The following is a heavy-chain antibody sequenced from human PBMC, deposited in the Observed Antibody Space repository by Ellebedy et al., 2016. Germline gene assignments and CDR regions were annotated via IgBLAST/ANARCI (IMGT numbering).Heavy chain of an antibody. J-gene: IGHJ6*02. D-gene: IGHD2-15*01. Sequence: ASVKVSCXASGYSFTSYDINWVRQGTGQGLEWMGWMNPKTGSTGYALKFQGRVTMSRIASINTVYMEVTSLTSEDTAVYYCARRNCSGGTCYSGLPGLKNIRYGMDVWGQGTTVIVSS. V-gene: IGHV1-8*01. CDR2: MNPKTGST. CDR1: GYSFTSYD. CDR3: ARRNCSGGTCYSGLPGLKNIRYGMDV.